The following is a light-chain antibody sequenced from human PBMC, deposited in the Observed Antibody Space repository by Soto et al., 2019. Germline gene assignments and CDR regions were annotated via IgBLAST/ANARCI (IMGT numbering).Light chain of an antibody. V-gene: IGKV3-20*01. CDR2: GAS. CDR1: QSVSSSY. CDR3: QQYGSSPPIT. Sequence: EIVLTQSPGTLSLSPGERATLSCRASQSVSSSYLAWYQQKPAQPPRLLIYGASTRATGIPDRFSGSGSGTDFTLTISRLEPEDFAVYYCQQYGSSPPITFGQGTRLEIK. J-gene: IGKJ5*01.